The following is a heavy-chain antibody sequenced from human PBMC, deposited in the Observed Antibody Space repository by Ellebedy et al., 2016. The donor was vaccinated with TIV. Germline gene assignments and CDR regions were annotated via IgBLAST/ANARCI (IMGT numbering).Heavy chain of an antibody. CDR3: ARGTLDFWRRNWFDP. CDR1: GGSISSGGYY. J-gene: IGHJ5*02. V-gene: IGHV4-31*03. D-gene: IGHD3-3*01. CDR2: IYYSGST. Sequence: SETLSLXXTVSGGSISSGGYYWSWIRQHPGKGLEWIGYIYYSGSTYYNPSLKSRVTISVDTSKNQFSLKLSSVTAADTAEYYCARGTLDFWRRNWFDPWGQGTLVTVSS.